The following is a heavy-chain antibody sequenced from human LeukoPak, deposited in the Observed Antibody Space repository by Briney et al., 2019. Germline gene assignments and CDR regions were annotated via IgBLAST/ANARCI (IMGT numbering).Heavy chain of an antibody. D-gene: IGHD3-3*01. CDR2: INPNSGGT. CDR3: ARNGYDFWSGYPPLILGY. CDR1: GYTFTGYY. Sequence: GASVKVSCKASGYTFTGYYMHWVRQAPGQGLEWMGWINPNSGGTNYAQKFQGRVTMTRDTPISTAYMELSRLRSDDTAVYYCARNGYDFWSGYPPLILGYWGQGTLVTVSS. J-gene: IGHJ4*02. V-gene: IGHV1-2*02.